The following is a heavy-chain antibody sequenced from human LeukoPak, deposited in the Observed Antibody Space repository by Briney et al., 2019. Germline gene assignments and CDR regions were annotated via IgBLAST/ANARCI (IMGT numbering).Heavy chain of an antibody. CDR1: GGSISSGYYY. D-gene: IGHD6-13*01. V-gene: IGHV4-61*01. CDR3: ARVYYSSSYDYWYFDL. J-gene: IGHJ2*01. CDR2: IYYSGST. Sequence: SQTLSLTCTVSGGSISSGYYYWSWIRQPPGKGLEWIGYIYYSGSTNYNPSLKSRVTISVDTSKNQFSLKLSSVTAADTAVYYCARVYYSSSYDYWYFDLWGRGTLVTVSS.